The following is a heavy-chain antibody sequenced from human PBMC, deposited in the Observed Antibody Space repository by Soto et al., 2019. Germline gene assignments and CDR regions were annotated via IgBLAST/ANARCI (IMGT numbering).Heavy chain of an antibody. J-gene: IGHJ4*02. CDR3: TSSTSPDDY. Sequence: EVQLVESGGGLVQPGGSLRLSCVASGFDFNRYSMNWVRQAPGKGLEWISYINSGSTSVFYADSVRGRFTISRDNAKNSLYLQMNSLRAEDTAVYSCTSSTSPDDYWGQGTLVTVSS. CDR1: GFDFNRYS. V-gene: IGHV3-48*04. CDR2: INSGSTSV. D-gene: IGHD2-2*01.